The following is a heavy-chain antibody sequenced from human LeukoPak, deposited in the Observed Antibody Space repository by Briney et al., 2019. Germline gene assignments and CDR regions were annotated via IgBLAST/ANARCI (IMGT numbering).Heavy chain of an antibody. CDR2: ISGGGGST. D-gene: IGHD3-16*02. Sequence: GGSLSLFCAASGFTFNSHAMSWVRQAPGKGLEWVSAISGGGGSTYHADFVKGRFTISIDNSKNTLYLQMNSLRVEDTAVYYCARDQGYDYVWESNRYGYWGQGTLVTVSS. CDR1: GFTFNSHA. V-gene: IGHV3-23*01. CDR3: ARDQGYDYVWESNRYGY. J-gene: IGHJ4*02.